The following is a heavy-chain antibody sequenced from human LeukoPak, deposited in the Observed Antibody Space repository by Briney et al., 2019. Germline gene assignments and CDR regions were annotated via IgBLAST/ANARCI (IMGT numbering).Heavy chain of an antibody. D-gene: IGHD3-22*01. CDR3: AILSSGAINYYDSSGYPNWFDP. V-gene: IGHV1-69*05. CDR1: GGTFSSYA. Sequence: ASVKVSCKASGGTFSSYAISWVRQAPGQGLEWMGGIIPIFGTANYAQKFQGRVTITTDESTSTAYMELSSLRSEDTAVYYCAILSSGAINYYDSSGYPNWFDPWGQGTLVTVSS. J-gene: IGHJ5*02. CDR2: IIPIFGTA.